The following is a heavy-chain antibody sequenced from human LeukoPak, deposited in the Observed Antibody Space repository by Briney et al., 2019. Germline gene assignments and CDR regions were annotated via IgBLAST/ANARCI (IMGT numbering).Heavy chain of an antibody. CDR3: ARGPPIAAAGTAFDY. D-gene: IGHD6-13*01. J-gene: IGHJ4*02. CDR2: INHSGST. CDR1: GGSISGYY. Sequence: SETLSLTCTVSGGSISGYYWSWIRQPPGKGLEWIGEINHSGSTNYNPSLKSRVTISVDTSKNQFSLKLSSVTAADTAVYYCARGPPIAAAGTAFDYWGQGTLVTVSS. V-gene: IGHV4-34*01.